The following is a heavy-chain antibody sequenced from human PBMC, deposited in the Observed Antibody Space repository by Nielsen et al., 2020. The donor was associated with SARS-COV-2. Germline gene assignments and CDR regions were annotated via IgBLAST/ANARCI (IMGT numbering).Heavy chain of an antibody. V-gene: IGHV3-23*01. CDR2: ISAST. D-gene: IGHD6-13*01. J-gene: IGHJ4*02. Sequence: GGSLRLSCVLSGFTISTYAMRWVRQAPGKGLEWVSAISASTYYADSVKGRFTISRDNSKNTLYLQMNSLRAEDTAVYYCARVGGSSWYFDNWGQGTLVTVSS. CDR1: GFTISTYA. CDR3: ARVGGSSWYFDN.